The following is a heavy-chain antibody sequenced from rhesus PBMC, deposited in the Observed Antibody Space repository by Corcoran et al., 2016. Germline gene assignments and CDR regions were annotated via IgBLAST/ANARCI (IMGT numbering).Heavy chain of an antibody. D-gene: IGHD3-3*01. CDR3: ARCIWTGYDFDY. J-gene: IGHJ4*01. CDR2: IYGSSGST. V-gene: IGHV4-147*01. CDR1: VYSISSNY. Sequence: QVQLQESGPGLVKPSETLSLTCAVSVYSISSNYWSWIRQPPVKGLECIGYIYGSSGSTYYKPSLKSRVTISTDPAKNQFSLKLSSVTDAETAVYYCARCIWTGYDFDYWGQGVLVTVSS.